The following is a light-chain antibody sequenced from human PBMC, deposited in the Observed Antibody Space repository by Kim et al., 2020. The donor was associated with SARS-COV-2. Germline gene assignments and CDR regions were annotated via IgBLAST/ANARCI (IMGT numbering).Light chain of an antibody. CDR1: QSVSSY. Sequence: EIVLTQSPATLSLSPGERATLSCRASQSVSSYLAWYQQKPGQAPRLLIYDASNRATGIPARFSGSGSETDFTLTISSLEPEDFAVYYCQQRSSWPWTFGQGTKGDIK. J-gene: IGKJ1*01. V-gene: IGKV3-11*01. CDR3: QQRSSWPWT. CDR2: DAS.